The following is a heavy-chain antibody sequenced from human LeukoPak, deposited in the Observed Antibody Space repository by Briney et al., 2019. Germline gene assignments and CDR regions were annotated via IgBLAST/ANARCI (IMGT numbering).Heavy chain of an antibody. J-gene: IGHJ4*02. CDR1: GFSFRTYA. Sequence: AGGSLILSCAASGFSFRTYAMTWVRQAPGKGLEWVSSISGSGATTYNADPLKGRFTISRDNSENTLYLQMNSLRAEDTAVYYCVKESTSSGYYYAPDYWGQGTLVTVS. CDR2: ISGSGATT. D-gene: IGHD3-22*01. V-gene: IGHV3-23*01. CDR3: VKESTSSGYYYAPDY.